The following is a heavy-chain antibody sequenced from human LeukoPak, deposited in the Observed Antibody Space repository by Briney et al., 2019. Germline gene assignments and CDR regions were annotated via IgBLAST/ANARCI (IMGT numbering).Heavy chain of an antibody. CDR3: ARGAVLDAFDI. Sequence: PETLSLTCAVYGGSFSGYYWSWIRQPPGKGLEWIGEINHSGSTNYNPSLKSRVTISVDTSKNQFSLKLSSVTAADTAVYYCARGAVLDAFDIWGQGTMVTVSS. CDR1: GGSFSGYY. V-gene: IGHV4-34*01. CDR2: INHSGST. J-gene: IGHJ3*02.